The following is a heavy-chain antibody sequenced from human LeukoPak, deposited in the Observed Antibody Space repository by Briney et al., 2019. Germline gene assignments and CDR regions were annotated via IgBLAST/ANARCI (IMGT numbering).Heavy chain of an antibody. CDR1: GGSISGTNW. D-gene: IGHD1-26*01. Sequence: SETLSLTCGVSGGSISGTNWWSWVRQPPGQGLEWIGEISLAGQTNYNPSLNGRVTMSLDKSSNQLSLHLTSVTAADTATYFCSRESGPFCPFGYWGQGTLVIVSA. J-gene: IGHJ4*02. V-gene: IGHV4/OR15-8*02. CDR3: SRESGPFCPFGY. CDR2: ISLAGQT.